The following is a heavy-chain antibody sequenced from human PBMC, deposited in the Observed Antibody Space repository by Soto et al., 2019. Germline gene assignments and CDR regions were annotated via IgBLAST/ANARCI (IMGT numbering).Heavy chain of an antibody. Sequence: SETLSLTCTVSGGSMSSYYWTWLRQSPGRGLEWIGYISYSGSTYYNPSPKSRVTISADTSKNQFSLRMNSMIAADTAVYYCARADPDASVGYWGQGTLVTVSS. CDR2: ISYSGST. CDR1: GGSMSSYY. CDR3: ARADPDASVGY. D-gene: IGHD2-15*01. J-gene: IGHJ4*02. V-gene: IGHV4-59*01.